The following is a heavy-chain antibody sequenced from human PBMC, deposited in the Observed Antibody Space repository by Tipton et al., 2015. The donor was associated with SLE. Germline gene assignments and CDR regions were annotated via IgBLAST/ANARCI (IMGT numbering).Heavy chain of an antibody. J-gene: IGHJ4*02. Sequence: TLSLTCSVSGGSISISSYYWGWIRQPPGKGLEWIGYMSYTGSTYYNPSLKSRVTISIDASKNQFSLQLTSVTAADTAVYYCARGVFYETDYWGQGTLVTVSS. D-gene: IGHD5/OR15-5a*01. CDR1: GGSISISSYY. V-gene: IGHV4-39*07. CDR2: MSYTGST. CDR3: ARGVFYETDY.